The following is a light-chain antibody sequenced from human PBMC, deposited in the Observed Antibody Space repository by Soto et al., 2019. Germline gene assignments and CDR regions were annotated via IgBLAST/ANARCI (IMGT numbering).Light chain of an antibody. J-gene: IGKJ5*01. CDR3: QHYVSPPIT. CDR2: ETS. CDR1: QSVSSY. Sequence: EIVLTQSPGTLSLSPGESATLSCRASQSVSSYLTWYQQKPGQAPRLLIYETSNRATGIPARFSGSGSGTDFTLTISRLEPEDFAVYYCQHYVSPPITFGQGTRLEIK. V-gene: IGKV3-11*01.